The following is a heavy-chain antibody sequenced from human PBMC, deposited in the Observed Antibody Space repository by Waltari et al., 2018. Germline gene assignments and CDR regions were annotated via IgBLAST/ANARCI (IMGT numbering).Heavy chain of an antibody. J-gene: IGHJ6*02. Sequence: VQLQESGPGLVKPSETLSLTCAVSGYSISSGYYWGWLRQPPGKGLEWIGSIYHSGSTYYNPSLKSRVTISVDTSKNQFSLKLSSVTAADAAVYYCARAGGGYSSGWYYYYYGMDVWGQGTTVTVSS. CDR1: GYSISSGYY. D-gene: IGHD6-19*01. CDR3: ARAGGGYSSGWYYYYYGMDV. V-gene: IGHV4-38-2*01. CDR2: IYHSGST.